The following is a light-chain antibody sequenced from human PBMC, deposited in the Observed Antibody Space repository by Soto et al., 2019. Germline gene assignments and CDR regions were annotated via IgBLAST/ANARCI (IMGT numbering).Light chain of an antibody. V-gene: IGKV3-20*01. Sequence: EIVLTQSPATLSLSPGERATLSCRASQSVAYTYLAWFQQKPGQAPRLLIYGASNRATGIPDRFSGSGSGTDFTLTISRLEPEDFAVYYCQQSGTSPFTFGPGTKVDIK. CDR3: QQSGTSPFT. CDR2: GAS. J-gene: IGKJ3*01. CDR1: QSVAYTY.